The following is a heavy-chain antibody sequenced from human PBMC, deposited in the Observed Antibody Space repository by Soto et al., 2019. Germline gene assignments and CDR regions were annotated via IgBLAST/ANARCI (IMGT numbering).Heavy chain of an antibody. D-gene: IGHD5-18*01. Sequence: EVQLLESGGDLVQPGGSLRLSCTASGFTFSSYAMSWVRQAPGKGLEWVSAITGSGGSTNYADSVKGRFTISRDNSKNTVLLQMNSLRAEDTALYYCANSPRVDSALVGSIGNRYYYLYYMDVWGKGTTVTVSS. CDR1: GFTFSSYA. CDR3: ANSPRVDSALVGSIGNRYYYLYYMDV. J-gene: IGHJ6*03. CDR2: ITGSGGST. V-gene: IGHV3-23*01.